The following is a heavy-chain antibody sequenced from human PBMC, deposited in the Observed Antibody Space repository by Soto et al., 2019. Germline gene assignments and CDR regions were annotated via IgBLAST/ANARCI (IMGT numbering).Heavy chain of an antibody. CDR2: ISYDGSNK. J-gene: IGHJ4*02. CDR1: GFTFSSYA. V-gene: IGHV3-30-3*01. CDR3: ARDRRESSGWDFYFDY. D-gene: IGHD6-19*01. Sequence: QVQLVESGGGVVQPGRSLRLSCAASGFTFSSYAMHWVRQAPGKGLEWVAVISYDGSNKYYADSVKGRFTISRDNSMNSLYLQMNSLRAEDTAVYYCARDRRESSGWDFYFDYWGQGTLVTVSS.